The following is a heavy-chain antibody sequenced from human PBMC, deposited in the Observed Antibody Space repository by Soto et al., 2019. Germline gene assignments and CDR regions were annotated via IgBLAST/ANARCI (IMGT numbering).Heavy chain of an antibody. J-gene: IGHJ4*02. V-gene: IGHV3-66*01. CDR2: IYSGGST. CDR3: AYYYDSSGYYALDY. CDR1: GFTVSSNY. Sequence: PGGSLRLSCAASGFTVSSNYMSWVRQAPGKGLEWVSVIYSGGSTYYADSVKGRFTISRDNSKNTLYLQMNSLRAEDTAVYYCAYYYDSSGYYALDYWGQGTLVTVSS. D-gene: IGHD3-22*01.